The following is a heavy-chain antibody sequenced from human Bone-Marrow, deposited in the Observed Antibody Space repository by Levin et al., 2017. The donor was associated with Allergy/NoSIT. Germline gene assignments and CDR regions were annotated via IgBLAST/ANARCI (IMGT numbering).Heavy chain of an antibody. CDR1: GGSIKYSY. CDR3: ARNIAMIRGSYGMDV. D-gene: IGHD3-10*01. J-gene: IGHJ6*02. CDR2: IYGSSGST. Sequence: SQTLSLTCTVSGGSIKYSYWSWVRQAPGKGLDWIGWIYGSSGSTNYNPSVKSRVTISVDTSKNQLSLQLSSVTAADTAVYYCARNIAMIRGSYGMDVWGLGTTVTVSS. V-gene: IGHV4-59*01.